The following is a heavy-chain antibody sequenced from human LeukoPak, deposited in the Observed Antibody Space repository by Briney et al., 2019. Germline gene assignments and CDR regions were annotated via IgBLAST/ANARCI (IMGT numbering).Heavy chain of an antibody. CDR1: GESFSGYY. CDR2: INHDEST. V-gene: IGHV4-34*01. D-gene: IGHD1-26*01. Sequence: SEAVSLTCAGYGESFSGYYWTWIRQSPGQGLEWIGEINHDESTNYNPSLKSRVIISVDTSKNQFSLMLSSVTAADTAVYYCARSDLSSARHFDYWGRGTLVTVSS. J-gene: IGHJ4*02. CDR3: ARSDLSSARHFDY.